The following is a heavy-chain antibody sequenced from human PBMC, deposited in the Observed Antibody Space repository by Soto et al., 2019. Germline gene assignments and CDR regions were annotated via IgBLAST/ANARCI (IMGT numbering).Heavy chain of an antibody. CDR1: GGSISSYY. Sequence: SETLSLSCTVSGGSISSYYWSWIRQPPGKGLEWIGYIYYSGSTNYNPSLKSRVTISVDTSKNQFSLKLSSVTAADTAVYYCARSTYYDFWSGYIGRSGMDVWGQGTTVTVSS. D-gene: IGHD3-3*01. V-gene: IGHV4-59*01. CDR3: ARSTYYDFWSGYIGRSGMDV. CDR2: IYYSGST. J-gene: IGHJ6*02.